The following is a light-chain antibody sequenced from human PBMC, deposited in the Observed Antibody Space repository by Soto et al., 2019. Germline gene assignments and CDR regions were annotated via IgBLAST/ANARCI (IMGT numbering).Light chain of an antibody. Sequence: QSVLHQPAAVSGSPGQSITISCSGTNNDIGNYDLVSWYQYHPDKAPKLIIYAGSKRPSGVSTRFSGSKSGNTASLTISGLQAGDEADYYCCSYAGTSAPYVFGSGTKVTVL. V-gene: IGLV2-23*01. CDR1: NNDIGNYDL. CDR2: AGS. J-gene: IGLJ1*01. CDR3: CSYAGTSAPYV.